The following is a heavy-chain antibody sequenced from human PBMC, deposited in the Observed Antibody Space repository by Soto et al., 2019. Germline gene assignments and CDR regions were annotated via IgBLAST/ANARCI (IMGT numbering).Heavy chain of an antibody. D-gene: IGHD6-19*01. Sequence: QVKLVESGGGVVQPGNSLSLSCAASGFTFNTYGMHWVRQAPGKGLEWLAMISYHGTAQYYADSVRGRFPISRDNYKSTVNLQMNSLRPEDTAVYHCAKDLYGSGWYNDLVPWGQGTLVTVSS. CDR2: ISYHGTAQ. CDR1: GFTFNTYG. CDR3: AKDLYGSGWYNDLVP. V-gene: IGHV3-30*18. J-gene: IGHJ5*02.